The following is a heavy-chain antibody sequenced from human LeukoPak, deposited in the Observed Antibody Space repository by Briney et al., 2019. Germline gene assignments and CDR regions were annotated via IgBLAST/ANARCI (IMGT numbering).Heavy chain of an antibody. Sequence: TGGSLRLSCAASGFTFSSYGMHWVRQAPGKGLEWVAFIRYDGSNKYYADSVKGRFTISRDNSKNTLYLQMNSLRAEDTAVYYCARSIMGYSGYDYTWGQGTLVTVSS. V-gene: IGHV3-30*02. D-gene: IGHD5-12*01. CDR1: GFTFSSYG. CDR3: ARSIMGYSGYDYT. J-gene: IGHJ5*02. CDR2: IRYDGSNK.